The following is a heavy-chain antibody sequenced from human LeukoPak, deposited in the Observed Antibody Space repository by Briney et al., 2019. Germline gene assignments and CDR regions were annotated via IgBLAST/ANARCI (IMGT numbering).Heavy chain of an antibody. CDR1: GFTFSSYS. D-gene: IGHD6-25*01. V-gene: IGHV3-21*01. CDR3: ASTPAGVQRYFDY. Sequence: GGSLRLSCAASGFTFSSYSMNWVRQAPGKGLEWVSSISSSSSYIYYADSVKGRFTISRDNAKNSLYLQMNSLRAEDTAVYYCASTPAGVQRYFDYWGQGTLVTVSS. J-gene: IGHJ4*02. CDR2: ISSSSSYI.